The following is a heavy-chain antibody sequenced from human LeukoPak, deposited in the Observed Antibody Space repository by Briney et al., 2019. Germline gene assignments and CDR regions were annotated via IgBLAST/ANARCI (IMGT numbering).Heavy chain of an antibody. Sequence: GGSLRLSCAASGFTFDDYGMSWVRQAPGKGLEWVSYISSSGSTIYYADSVKGRFTISRDNAKNSLYLQMNSLRAEDTAVYYCAREAVTTSLFDYWGQGTLVTVSS. D-gene: IGHD4-17*01. J-gene: IGHJ4*02. CDR1: GFTFDDYG. CDR2: ISSSGSTI. CDR3: AREAVTTSLFDY. V-gene: IGHV3-48*03.